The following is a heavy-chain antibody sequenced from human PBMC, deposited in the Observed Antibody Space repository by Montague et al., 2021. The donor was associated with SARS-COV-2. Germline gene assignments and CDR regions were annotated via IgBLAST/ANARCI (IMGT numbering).Heavy chain of an antibody. CDR3: AQIVYDILTGSTYYGMDV. J-gene: IGHJ6*02. D-gene: IGHD3-9*01. CDR2: IDWDDDK. CDR1: GFSLSTSGMC. V-gene: IGHV2-70*01. Sequence: PALVKPTQTLTLTCTFSGFSLSTSGMCVSWIRQPPGKALEWLAPIDWDDDKYYSTSLKTRLTISKDTSKNQVVLTMTNMDPVDTATYYCAQIVYDILTGSTYYGMDVWGQGTTVTVSS.